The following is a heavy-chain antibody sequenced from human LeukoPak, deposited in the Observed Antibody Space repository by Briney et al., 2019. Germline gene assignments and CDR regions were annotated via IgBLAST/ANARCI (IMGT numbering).Heavy chain of an antibody. V-gene: IGHV3-15*04. J-gene: IGHJ4*02. CDR2: IERETEGGTT. CDR1: GFSFSDAW. CDR3: TTYGSGRKFDY. Sequence: GGSLRLSCAVSGFSFSDAWMSWVRQTPGKGLEWVGHIERETEGGTTDYAALVRGRFTISRDDSANTLYLQSQRLKSEATDDDYGTTYGSGRKFDYWGQGVLVTVSS. D-gene: IGHD3-10*01.